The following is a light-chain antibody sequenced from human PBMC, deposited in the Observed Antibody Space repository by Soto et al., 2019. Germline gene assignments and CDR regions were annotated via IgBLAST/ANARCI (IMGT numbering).Light chain of an antibody. CDR1: SSDVGGYNY. CDR3: SSYTTRTTLYV. V-gene: IGLV2-14*01. J-gene: IGLJ1*01. Sequence: QSALTQPASVSGSPGQSITISCTGTSSDVGGYNYVSWYQQYPGKAPKLMIYEVTHRPSGVSNRFSGSKSGNTASLTISGLQAEDEANYYCSSYTTRTTLYVFGTGTKVTVL. CDR2: EVT.